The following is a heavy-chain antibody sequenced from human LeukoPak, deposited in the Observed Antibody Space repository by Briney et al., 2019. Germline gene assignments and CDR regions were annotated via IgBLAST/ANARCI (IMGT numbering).Heavy chain of an antibody. CDR1: GFSFNSHA. V-gene: IGHV3-23*01. CDR3: TKDFRGSGYFFDY. CDR2: ISGSGDNT. J-gene: IGHJ4*02. D-gene: IGHD3-10*01. Sequence: GGSLRLSCAASGFSFNSHAIHWVRQAPGKGLEWVSAISGSGDNTFYAGSVRGRFTISRDNSKNTLYLQMDSLRAEDTAIYYCTKDFRGSGYFFDYWGQGTPVTVSS.